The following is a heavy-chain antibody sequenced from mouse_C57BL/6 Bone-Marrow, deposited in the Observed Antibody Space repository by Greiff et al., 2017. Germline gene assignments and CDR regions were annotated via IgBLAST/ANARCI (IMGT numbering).Heavy chain of an antibody. D-gene: IGHD4-1*02. CDR2: IWWDDDK. V-gene: IGHV8-8*01. J-gene: IGHJ4*01. CDR3: ARIVEEPTGTDYYAMDY. Sequence: QVQLKESGPGILQPSQTLSLTCSFSGFSLSTFGMGVGWIRQPSGKGLEWLAHIWWDDDKYYNPALKSRLTISKDTSKNQVFLKIANVDTADTATYYCARIVEEPTGTDYYAMDYWGQGTSVTVSS. CDR1: GFSLSTFGMG.